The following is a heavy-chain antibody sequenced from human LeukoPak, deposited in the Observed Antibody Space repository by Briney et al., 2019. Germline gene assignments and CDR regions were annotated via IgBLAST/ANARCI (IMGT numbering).Heavy chain of an antibody. V-gene: IGHV3-48*03. CDR2: ISSSGNTI. CDR3: ARGVSYYFDY. D-gene: IGHD2/OR15-2a*01. Sequence: GGSLRLSCAASGFTFSNYEMNWVRQAPGKGLEWVSYISSSGNTIYYADSVKGRFTISRDNAKNSLYLQMNSLRAEDTAVYYCARGVSYYFDYWGQGTLVTVSS. CDR1: GFTFSNYE. J-gene: IGHJ4*02.